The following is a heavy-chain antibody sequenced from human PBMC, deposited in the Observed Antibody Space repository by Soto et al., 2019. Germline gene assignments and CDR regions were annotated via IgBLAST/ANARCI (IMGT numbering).Heavy chain of an antibody. J-gene: IGHJ4*02. D-gene: IGHD3-22*01. CDR3: AREDIVGLGL. CDR2: INPDNGGT. Sequence: ASVKVSCKTSGYTFTGDYMHWLRQAPGQGLGWMGWINPDNGGTMYVQKFQGRVTMTRDTSISTVYRELTRVTSDDTAVYYCAREDIVGLGLWGQGTLVTVSS. CDR1: GYTFTGDY. V-gene: IGHV1-2*02.